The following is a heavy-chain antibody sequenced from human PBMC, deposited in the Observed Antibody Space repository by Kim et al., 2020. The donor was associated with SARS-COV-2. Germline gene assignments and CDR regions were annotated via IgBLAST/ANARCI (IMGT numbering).Heavy chain of an antibody. CDR2: ISGSGGST. D-gene: IGHD3-9*01. V-gene: IGHV3-23*01. CDR1: GFTFSSYA. J-gene: IGHJ4*02. Sequence: GGSLRLSCAASGFTFSSYAMSWVRQAPGKGLEWVSAISGSGGSTYYADSVKGRFTISRDNSKNTLYLQMNSLRAEDTAVYYCAKEGYDILTGYYLTADYWGQGTLVTVSS. CDR3: AKEGYDILTGYYLTADY.